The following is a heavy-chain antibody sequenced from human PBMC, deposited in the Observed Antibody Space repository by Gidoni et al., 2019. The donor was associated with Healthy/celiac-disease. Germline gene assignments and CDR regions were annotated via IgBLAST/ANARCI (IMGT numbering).Heavy chain of an antibody. CDR3: AREGEMATTVFDY. Sequence: QVQLVESGGGVVQPGRSLRLSCAASGFTFSSYDMHWVSQAPGKGLEWVAVISYDGSNKYYADSVKSRFTISRDNSKNTLYLQMNSLRAEDTAVYYCAREGEMATTVFDYWGQGTLVTVSS. J-gene: IGHJ4*02. V-gene: IGHV3-30-3*01. CDR2: ISYDGSNK. CDR1: GFTFSSYD. D-gene: IGHD1-1*01.